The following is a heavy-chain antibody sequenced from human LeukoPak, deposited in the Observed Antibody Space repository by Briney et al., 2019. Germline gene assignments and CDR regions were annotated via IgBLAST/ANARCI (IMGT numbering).Heavy chain of an antibody. D-gene: IGHD5-12*01. Sequence: SETLSLTCSVSGGSVSSSNSYWGWIRQPPGNGLEWIGSIHDGGYTHYNPSLKSRVTISIDTSKNQFSLKLTSATAADTAVYYCARGDDYKSTLFDYWGQGTLVTVSS. CDR1: GGSVSSSNSY. J-gene: IGHJ4*02. V-gene: IGHV4-39*07. CDR3: ARGDDYKSTLFDY. CDR2: IHDGGYT.